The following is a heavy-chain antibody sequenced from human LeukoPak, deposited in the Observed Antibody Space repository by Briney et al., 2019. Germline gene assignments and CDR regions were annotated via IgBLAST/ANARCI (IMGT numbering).Heavy chain of an antibody. CDR1: GFTVSSNY. J-gene: IGHJ4*02. CDR2: IDSGGRT. Sequence: GGSQRLPCAASGFTVSSNYMSWVRQAPATGLEWVSVIDSGGRTYYADSVKGRFTISRDNSKNTLYLQMSSLRAEDTAVYYCARDQATHYFDYWGQGTLVTVSS. CDR3: ARDQATHYFDY. V-gene: IGHV3-53*01.